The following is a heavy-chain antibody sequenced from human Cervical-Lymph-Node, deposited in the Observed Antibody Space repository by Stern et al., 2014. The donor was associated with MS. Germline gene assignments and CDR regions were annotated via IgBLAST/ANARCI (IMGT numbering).Heavy chain of an antibody. CDR3: AKDWYYDSGGYPDY. Sequence: EVHLVESGGGLVQPGGALRLSGAASALTFSSNAMGWVRQAPGKGREWASAISGSGGSTYYADSVKGRFTIPRDNSKNTLYLQMNSLRAEDTAVYYCAKDWYYDSGGYPDYWGQGTLVTVSS. CDR1: ALTFSSNA. D-gene: IGHD3-22*01. V-gene: IGHV3-23*04. CDR2: ISGSGGST. J-gene: IGHJ4*02.